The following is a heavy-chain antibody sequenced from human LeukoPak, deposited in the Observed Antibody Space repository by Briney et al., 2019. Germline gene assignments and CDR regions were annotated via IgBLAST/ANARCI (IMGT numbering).Heavy chain of an antibody. J-gene: IGHJ4*02. CDR3: ATRSGSYSPFDY. CDR2: IIPILGIA. V-gene: IGHV1-69*04. CDR1: GGTFSSYA. D-gene: IGHD1-26*01. Sequence: SVKVSCKASGGTFSSYAISWVRQAPGQGLEWMGRIIPILGIANYAQKFQGRVTITRDTSASTAYMELSSLRSEDMAVYYCATRSGSYSPFDYWGQGTLVTVSS.